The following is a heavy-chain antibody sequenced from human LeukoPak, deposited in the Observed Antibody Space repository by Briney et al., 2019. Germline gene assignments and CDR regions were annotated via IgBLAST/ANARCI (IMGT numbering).Heavy chain of an antibody. D-gene: IGHD3-10*01. CDR3: ARGGGLYYYYMAV. J-gene: IGHJ6*03. CDR1: GFTFTNNF. V-gene: IGHV3-7*03. CDR2: IKQDGSEK. Sequence: GGSLRLSCAASGFTFTNNFMSWVRQVPGKGLEWVANIKQDGSEKTYADSVRGRFTISRDNAKNSLHLQMNSLRVEDTALYYCARGGGLYYYYMAVWGKGTTVTVSS.